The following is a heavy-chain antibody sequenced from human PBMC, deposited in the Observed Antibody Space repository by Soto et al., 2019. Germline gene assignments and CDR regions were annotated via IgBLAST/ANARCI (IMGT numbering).Heavy chain of an antibody. J-gene: IGHJ6*02. CDR3: ANTEPEYYYYYGMDV. Sequence: PGGSLRLSCAASGFTFSSYAMHWVRQAPGKGLEWVAVISYDGSNKYYADSVKGRFTISRDNSKNTLYLQMNSLRAEDTAVYYCANTEPEYYYYYGMDVWGQGTTVTVSS. CDR2: ISYDGSNK. CDR1: GFTFSSYA. V-gene: IGHV3-30-3*01.